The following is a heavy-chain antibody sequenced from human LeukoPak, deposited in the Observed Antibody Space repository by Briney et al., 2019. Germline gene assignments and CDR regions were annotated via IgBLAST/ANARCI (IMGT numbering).Heavy chain of an antibody. CDR2: IYYSRST. Sequence: WQTLALTCSVWVRSISSSSYYCGWIRQPPGKVLEWIGSIYYSRSTYYNPSLKSHVTISVDTSKNQFTLKMSSVTAADTAVYYCARHFPPFEWVSFDYWGQGTLVTVSS. D-gene: IGHD3-9*01. CDR3: ARHFPPFEWVSFDY. CDR1: VRSISSSSYY. J-gene: IGHJ4*02. V-gene: IGHV4-39*01.